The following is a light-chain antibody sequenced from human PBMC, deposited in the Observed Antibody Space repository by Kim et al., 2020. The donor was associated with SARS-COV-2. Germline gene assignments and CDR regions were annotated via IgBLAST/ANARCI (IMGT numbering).Light chain of an antibody. CDR2: GAF. Sequence: VSPGETATLSCRTSHSVSSNDLVWYQQKAGQAPRLLIYGAFSRATGIPDRFSGSGSGTDFTLTISRLEPEDFAVYYCQQYGSSPSFGQGTRLENK. CDR3: QQYGSSPS. CDR1: HSVSSND. J-gene: IGKJ5*01. V-gene: IGKV3-20*01.